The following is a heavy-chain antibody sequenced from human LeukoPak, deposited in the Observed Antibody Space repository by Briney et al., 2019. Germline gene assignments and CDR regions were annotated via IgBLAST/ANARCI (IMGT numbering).Heavy chain of an antibody. CDR1: GGSFSGYY. CDR2: INHSGST. CDR3: ARGKWELRWLDY. J-gene: IGHJ4*02. Sequence: PSETLSLTCAVYGGSFSGYYWSWIRQPPGKGLEWIGEINHSGSTNYNPSLKSRVTISVDTSKNQFSLELSSVTAADTAVYYCARGKWELRWLDYWGQGTLVTVSS. V-gene: IGHV4-34*01. D-gene: IGHD1-26*01.